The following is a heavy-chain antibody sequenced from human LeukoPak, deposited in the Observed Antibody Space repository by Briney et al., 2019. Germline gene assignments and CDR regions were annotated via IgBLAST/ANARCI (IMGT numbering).Heavy chain of an antibody. V-gene: IGHV3-7*01. J-gene: IGHJ4*02. Sequence: GGSLRLSCAASGFTFSSYWMAWVRQAPGKGPEWVASIQQNGNEKYYVDSVKGRFTISKDNAKNLLFLQMNSLRAEDTAVYYCAREDHSKYEYWGQGTPVTVSS. CDR3: AREDHSKYEY. CDR2: IQQNGNEK. CDR1: GFTFSSYW. D-gene: IGHD4-11*01.